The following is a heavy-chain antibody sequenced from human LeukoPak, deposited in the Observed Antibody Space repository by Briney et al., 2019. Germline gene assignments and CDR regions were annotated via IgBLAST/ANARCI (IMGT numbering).Heavy chain of an antibody. CDR2: IYYSGST. J-gene: IGHJ4*02. Sequence: SETLSLTCAVPGGSFSGHYWSWIRQPPGKGLEWIGYIYYSGSTNYNPSLKSRVTISVDTSKNQFSLKLSSVTAADTAVYYCARDSGSYRWDYWGQGTLVTVSS. CDR1: GGSFSGHY. CDR3: ARDSGSYRWDY. D-gene: IGHD1-26*01. V-gene: IGHV4-59*11.